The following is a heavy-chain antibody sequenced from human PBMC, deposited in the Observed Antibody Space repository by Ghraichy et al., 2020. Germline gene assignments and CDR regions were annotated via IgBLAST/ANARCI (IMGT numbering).Heavy chain of an antibody. CDR3: ARSSCSGGSCRNLFDY. CDR1: GGSISSYY. Sequence: SETLSLTCTVSGGSISSYYWSWIRQPPGKGLEWIGYIYYSGSTNYNPSLKSRVTISVDTSKNQFSLKLNSVTAADTAVYYCARSSCSGGSCRNLFDYWGQGNPGHRLL. D-gene: IGHD2-15*01. V-gene: IGHV4-59*08. CDR2: IYYSGST. J-gene: IGHJ4*02.